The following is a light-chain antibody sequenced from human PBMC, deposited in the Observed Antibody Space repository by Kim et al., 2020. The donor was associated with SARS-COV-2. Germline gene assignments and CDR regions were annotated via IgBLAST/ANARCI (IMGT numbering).Light chain of an antibody. J-gene: IGKJ3*01. V-gene: IGKV1-39*01. Sequence: ASVGDRVTITCRASQSISSYLNWYQQKPGKAPKLLIYAASSLQSGVPSRFSGSGSGTDFTLTISSLQPEDFATYYCQQSYSTPITFGPGTKVDIK. CDR1: QSISSY. CDR2: AAS. CDR3: QQSYSTPIT.